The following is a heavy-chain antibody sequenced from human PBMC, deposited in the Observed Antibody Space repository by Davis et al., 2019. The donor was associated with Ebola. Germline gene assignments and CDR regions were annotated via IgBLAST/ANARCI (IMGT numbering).Heavy chain of an antibody. Sequence: GESLKISCVASGFTFSSYWMHWVRQAPGKGLAWVSRIESDEIYTRYADSVKGRFTISRDNSKNTVYLQMNSLRAEDTAVYYCAKGTRDYWGQGTLVTVSS. J-gene: IGHJ4*02. CDR3: AKGTRDY. CDR1: GFTFSSYW. CDR2: IESDEIYT. V-gene: IGHV3-74*01.